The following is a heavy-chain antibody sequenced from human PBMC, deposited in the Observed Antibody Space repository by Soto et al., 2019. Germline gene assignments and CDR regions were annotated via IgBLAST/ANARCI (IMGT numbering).Heavy chain of an antibody. Sequence: QVQLVQSGAEVKRPGASVKVSCKTSGYTFSNSDINWVRQAPGQGLEWMGSISTYNGNTNYAQKVQGRVCMTTDTSTTTAYMELKSLRSDDTAVYYCARDAEGFDYWGQGTLVTVSS. V-gene: IGHV1-18*01. CDR3: ARDAEGFDY. CDR1: GYTFSNSD. J-gene: IGHJ4*02. CDR2: ISTYNGNT.